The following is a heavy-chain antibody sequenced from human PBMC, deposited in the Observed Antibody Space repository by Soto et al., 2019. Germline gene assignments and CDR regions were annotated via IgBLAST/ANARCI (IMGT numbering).Heavy chain of an antibody. J-gene: IGHJ4*02. CDR1: SGFTFRSYW. Sequence: EVQLVESGGGLVQPGGSLRLSYAASSGFTFRSYWMNWVRQAPGKGLEWVANIKQDGSEKNYGDSVKGRFTISRDNAKNSLYLQMNGLRADDTAVYYCAGGGGWESDSWGQGTLVIVSS. CDR2: IKQDGSEK. CDR3: AGGGGWESDS. D-gene: IGHD6-19*01. V-gene: IGHV3-7*01.